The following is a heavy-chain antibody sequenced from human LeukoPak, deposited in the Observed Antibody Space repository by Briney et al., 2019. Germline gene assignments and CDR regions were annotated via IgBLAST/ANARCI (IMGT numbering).Heavy chain of an antibody. CDR1: GGSISSSSYY. CDR3: ARTHRVVYNLFDP. CDR2: MCYSGST. J-gene: IGHJ5*02. Sequence: PSETLSLTCTVSGGSISSSSYYWGWIRQPPGKGLEWIGTMCYSGSTYYNPSLKSRVTISVDTSKNQFSLKLSSVTAADTAVYYCARTHRVVYNLFDPWGQGTLVTVSS. V-gene: IGHV4-39*01. D-gene: IGHD2-15*01.